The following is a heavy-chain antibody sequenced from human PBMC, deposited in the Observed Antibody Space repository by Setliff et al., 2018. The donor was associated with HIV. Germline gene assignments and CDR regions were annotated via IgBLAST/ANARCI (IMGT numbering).Heavy chain of an antibody. CDR1: GGSISSYS. Sequence: SETLSLTCTVSGGSISSYSWSWIRQPPGKGLEWIGYIYTSGSTNYNPSLKSRVTISVDTSENQFSLKLTSVTAADTAVYYCARHYGAVKSVVTVVAKYFPHWGQGTLVTVSS. V-gene: IGHV4-59*08. CDR2: IYTSGST. CDR3: ARHYGAVKSVVTVVAKYFPH. D-gene: IGHD2-21*02. J-gene: IGHJ1*01.